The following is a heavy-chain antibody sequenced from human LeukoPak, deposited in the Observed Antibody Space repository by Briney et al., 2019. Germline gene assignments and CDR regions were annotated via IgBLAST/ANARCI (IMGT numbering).Heavy chain of an antibody. Sequence: PSETLSLTCAVYGGSFSGYYWSWIRQPPGKGLEWIGEINHSGSTYYNPSLKSRVTISVDTSKNQFSLKLSSVTAADTAVYYCARGPYGSGSHFDYWGQGTLVTVSS. J-gene: IGHJ4*02. V-gene: IGHV4-34*01. CDR3: ARGPYGSGSHFDY. CDR1: GGSFSGYY. D-gene: IGHD3-10*01. CDR2: INHSGST.